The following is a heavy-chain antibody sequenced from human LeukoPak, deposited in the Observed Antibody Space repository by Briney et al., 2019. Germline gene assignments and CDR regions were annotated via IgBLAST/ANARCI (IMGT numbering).Heavy chain of an antibody. CDR2: IYYNGNT. Sequence: SETLSLTCTVSGGSLSSNDYYWGWIRQPPGERLEWIGTIYYNGNTYYNPSLQSRVIISVDTSKNQFSLRLTSVTAPDTAVYYCARTVGTHRFDYWGQGILVTVSS. CDR3: ARTVGTHRFDY. J-gene: IGHJ4*02. D-gene: IGHD4-23*01. V-gene: IGHV4-39*01. CDR1: GGSLSSNDYY.